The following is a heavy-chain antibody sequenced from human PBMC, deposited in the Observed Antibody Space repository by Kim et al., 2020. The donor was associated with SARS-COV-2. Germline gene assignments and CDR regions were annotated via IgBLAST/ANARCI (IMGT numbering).Heavy chain of an antibody. CDR2: ISYDGSNK. J-gene: IGHJ6*02. V-gene: IGHV3-30-3*01. CDR1: GFTFSSYA. D-gene: IGHD6-13*01. CDR3: ARVPWSSPWAGYGMDV. Sequence: GGSLRLSCAASGFTFSSYAMHWVRQAPGKGLEWVAVISYDGSNKYYADSVKGRFTISRDNSKNTLYLQMNSLRAEDTAVYYCARVPWSSPWAGYGMDVWGQGTTVTVSS.